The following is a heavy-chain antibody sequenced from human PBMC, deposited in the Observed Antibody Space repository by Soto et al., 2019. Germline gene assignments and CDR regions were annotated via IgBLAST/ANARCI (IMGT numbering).Heavy chain of an antibody. CDR2: INHSGST. D-gene: IGHD3-10*01. V-gene: IGHV4-34*01. Sequence: QVQLQQWGAGLLKPSETLSLTCAVYGGSFSGYYWSWIRQPPGKGLEWIGEINHSGSTNYNPSLKSRVTISLDTSKNQFSLKLSSVPAADTAVYYCARITMVRGVTIDYWGQGTLVTVSS. CDR3: ARITMVRGVTIDY. CDR1: GGSFSGYY. J-gene: IGHJ4*02.